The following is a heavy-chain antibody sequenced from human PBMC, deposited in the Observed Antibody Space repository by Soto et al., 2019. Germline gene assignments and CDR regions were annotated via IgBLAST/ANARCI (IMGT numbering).Heavy chain of an antibody. Sequence: SETLSLTCAVSGGSIGSGGDSWSWIRQPPGKGLEWIGYIYSSGSTYYNPSLKSRVTVSLDRSKNQFSLTLSSVTAEDTAVYYCARVYCSGGSCYGIDYWGQGTLVTVSS. V-gene: IGHV4-30-2*02. CDR2: IYSSGST. CDR1: GGSIGSGGDS. D-gene: IGHD2-15*01. CDR3: ARVYCSGGSCYGIDY. J-gene: IGHJ4*02.